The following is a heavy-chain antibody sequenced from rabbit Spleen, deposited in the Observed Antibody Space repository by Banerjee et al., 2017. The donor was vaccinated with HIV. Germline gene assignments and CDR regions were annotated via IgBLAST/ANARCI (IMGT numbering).Heavy chain of an antibody. D-gene: IGHD8-1*01. J-gene: IGHJ6*01. CDR1: GVSFSANSY. CDR2: IDSGSSGFT. V-gene: IGHV1S40*01. CDR3: ARDTGSSFSSYGMDL. Sequence: QSLEEPGGDLVKPGASLTLTCIASGVSFSANSYICWVRQAPGKGLEWIVCIDSGSSGFTYFASWAKGRFTISKTSSTTVTLQMTSLTAADTATYFCARDTGSSFSSYGMDLWGPGTLVTVS.